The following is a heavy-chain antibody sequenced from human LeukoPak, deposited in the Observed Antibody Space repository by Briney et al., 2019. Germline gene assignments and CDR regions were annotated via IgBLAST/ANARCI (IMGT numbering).Heavy chain of an antibody. D-gene: IGHD2-21*02. Sequence: ASVKVSCKASGYTYTGNHMHWVRQAPAQGLEWMGWINPNSGGTNYAQKFQGRVIMTRDTSSSTAYMELSRLGSDDTAVYYCARGGSTDSIHSCGGNCYFLDYWGQGTLVTVSS. CDR2: INPNSGGT. V-gene: IGHV1-2*02. CDR3: ARGGSTDSIHSCGGNCYFLDY. J-gene: IGHJ4*02. CDR1: GYTYTGNH.